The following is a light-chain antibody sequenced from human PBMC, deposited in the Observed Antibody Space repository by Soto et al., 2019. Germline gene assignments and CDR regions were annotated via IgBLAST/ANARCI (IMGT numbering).Light chain of an antibody. CDR1: TGAVTSGHY. V-gene: IGLV7-46*01. CDR2: DTS. J-gene: IGLJ1*01. CDR3: LLFYSGYRQV. Sequence: QAVVTQEPSLTVSPGGTVTLTCGSSTGAVTSGHYPYWFQQKPGQAPRTLIYDTSDKHSWTPARFSGSLLGGKAALTLSGAQPEDEAEYYCLLFYSGYRQVFGTGTKLTVL.